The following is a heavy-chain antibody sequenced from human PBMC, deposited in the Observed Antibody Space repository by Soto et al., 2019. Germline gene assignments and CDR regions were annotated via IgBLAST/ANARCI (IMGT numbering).Heavy chain of an antibody. V-gene: IGHV3-74*01. J-gene: IGHJ6*02. Sequence: GGSLRHSCAASGFTFSSYWMHWVRQAPGKGLVWVSRINSDGSSTSYADSVKGRFTISRDNAKNTLYLQMNSLKAEDTAVYYCARYFSYYYGMDVWGQGTTVTVSS. CDR3: ARYFSYYYGMDV. CDR1: GFTFSSYW. D-gene: IGHD3-9*01. CDR2: INSDGSST.